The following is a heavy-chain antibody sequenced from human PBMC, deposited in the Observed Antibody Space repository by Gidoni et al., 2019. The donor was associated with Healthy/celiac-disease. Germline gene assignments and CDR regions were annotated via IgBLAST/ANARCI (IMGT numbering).Heavy chain of an antibody. J-gene: IGHJ4*02. D-gene: IGHD3-10*01. V-gene: IGHV1-3*01. Sequence: QVQLVQSGAEVKKPGASVKVSCKASGYTFTSYAMHWVRQAPGQRLEWMGWINAGNGNTKYSQKFQGRVTITRDTSASTAYMELSSLRSEDTAVYYCARFGELARRVFDYWGQGTLVTVSS. CDR3: ARFGELARRVFDY. CDR1: GYTFTSYA. CDR2: INAGNGNT.